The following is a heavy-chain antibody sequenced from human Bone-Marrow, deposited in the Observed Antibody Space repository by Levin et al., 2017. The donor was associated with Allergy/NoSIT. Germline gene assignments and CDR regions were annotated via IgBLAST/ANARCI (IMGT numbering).Heavy chain of an antibody. CDR2: IYYSGST. Sequence: KASETLSLTCTVSGDSISSSDYYWGWIRQTPGKGLEWIGSIYYSGSTNYKPSLKSRVTITVDTFKNQFSLRLGSVTATDTAVYYCARLGYYYEASGYSIDYWGQGTLVTVSA. CDR1: GDSISSSDYY. V-gene: IGHV4-39*01. D-gene: IGHD3-22*01. J-gene: IGHJ4*02. CDR3: ARLGYYYEASGYSIDY.